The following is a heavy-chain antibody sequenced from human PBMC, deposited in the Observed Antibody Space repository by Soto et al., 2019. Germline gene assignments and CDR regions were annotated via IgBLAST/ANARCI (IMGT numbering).Heavy chain of an antibody. CDR3: AKDPTVRYSGYDLSY. CDR1: GFTFSSYA. CDR2: ISGSGGST. J-gene: IGHJ4*02. V-gene: IGHV3-23*01. Sequence: PGGSLRLSCAASGFTFSSYAMSWVRQAPGKGLEWVSAISGSGGSTYYADSVKGRFTISRDNSKNTLYLQMNSLRAEDTAVYYCAKDPTVRYSGYDLSYWGQGTLVTVSS. D-gene: IGHD5-12*01.